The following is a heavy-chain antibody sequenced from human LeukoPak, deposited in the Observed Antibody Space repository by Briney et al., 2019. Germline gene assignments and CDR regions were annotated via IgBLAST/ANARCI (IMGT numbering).Heavy chain of an antibody. Sequence: GSSVTVSFTGSGGTFIIYAISWVRQAPGQGEEWMGGIITIFGTANYAQKFQGRVTITTDDSTSTAYMELSGLRSEDTAVYYCARSPTSMVRGVISPSYFDYWGQGTLVTVSS. CDR3: ARSPTSMVRGVISPSYFDY. J-gene: IGHJ4*02. CDR1: GGTFIIYA. CDR2: IITIFGTA. V-gene: IGHV1-69*05. D-gene: IGHD3-10*01.